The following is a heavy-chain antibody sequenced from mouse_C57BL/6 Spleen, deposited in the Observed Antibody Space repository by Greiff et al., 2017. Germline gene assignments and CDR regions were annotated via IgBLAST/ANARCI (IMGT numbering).Heavy chain of an antibody. V-gene: IGHV1-69*01. CDR3: ARAGYPYYFDY. J-gene: IGHJ2*01. CDR1: GYTFTSYW. Sequence: QVQLQQPGAELVMPGASVKLSCKASGYTFTSYWMHWVKQRPGQGLEWIGEIDPSDSYTNYNQKFKGKSTLTVDKSSSTAYMQLSSLTSEDSAVYYGARAGYPYYFDYWGQGTTLTVSS. CDR2: IDPSDSYT. D-gene: IGHD2-2*01.